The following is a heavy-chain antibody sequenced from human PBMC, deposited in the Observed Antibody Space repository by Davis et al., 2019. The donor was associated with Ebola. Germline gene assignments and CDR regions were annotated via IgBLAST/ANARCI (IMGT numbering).Heavy chain of an antibody. Sequence: GESLKISCEASGLIFSHYGMHWVRQAPGKGLEWVAVISNNDGINKYYADSVKGRFTVSRDNSKNTLFLQINSLRPDDTAVYYCARDICTNGVCYKYFDYWGQGTLVTVSS. CDR1: GLIFSHYG. CDR2: ISNNDGINK. CDR3: ARDICTNGVCYKYFDY. J-gene: IGHJ4*02. D-gene: IGHD2-8*01. V-gene: IGHV3-30*03.